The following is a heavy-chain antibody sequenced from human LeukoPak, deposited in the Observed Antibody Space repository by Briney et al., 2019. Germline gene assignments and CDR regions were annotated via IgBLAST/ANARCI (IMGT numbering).Heavy chain of an antibody. CDR3: ARGGGAYYDILTGSLFR. Sequence: GGSLRLSCAASGFTFSSYAMHWVRQAPGKGLEWVAVTSYDGSNKYYADSVKGRFTISRDNSKNTLYLQINSLRAEDTAVYYCARGGGAYYDILTGSLFRWGQGTLVTVSS. D-gene: IGHD3-9*01. V-gene: IGHV3-30*04. J-gene: IGHJ4*02. CDR1: GFTFSSYA. CDR2: TSYDGSNK.